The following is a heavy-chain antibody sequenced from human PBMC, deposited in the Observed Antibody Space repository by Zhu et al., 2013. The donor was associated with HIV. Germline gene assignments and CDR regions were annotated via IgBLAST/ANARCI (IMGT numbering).Heavy chain of an antibody. D-gene: IGHD4-17*01. CDR2: ISAYSGNT. Sequence: QVQLVQSGAEVKKPGASVKVSCKASGYTFTNYVINWVRQAPGQGLEWMGWISAYSGNTNYAQKLQGRVTMTTDTSTSTAYMELRTLRSDDTAVYYCATTVTTRVDAFDIWGQGTMVTVSS. V-gene: IGHV1-18*01. J-gene: IGHJ3*02. CDR3: ATTVTTRVDAFDI. CDR1: GYTFTNYV.